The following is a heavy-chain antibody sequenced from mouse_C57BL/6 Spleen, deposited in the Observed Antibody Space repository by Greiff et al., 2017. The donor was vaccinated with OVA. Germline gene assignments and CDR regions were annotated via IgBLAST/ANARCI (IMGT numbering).Heavy chain of an antibody. CDR2: IYPGDGDT. V-gene: IGHV1-80*01. CDR3: ARWDGSSYGYYAMDY. Sequence: VQLQESGAELVKPGASVKISCKASGYAFSSYWMNWVKQRPGKGLEWIGQIYPGDGDTNYNGKFKGKATLTADKSSSPAYMQLSSLTSEDSAVYFCARWDGSSYGYYAMDYWGQGTSVTVSS. J-gene: IGHJ4*01. D-gene: IGHD1-1*01. CDR1: GYAFSSYW.